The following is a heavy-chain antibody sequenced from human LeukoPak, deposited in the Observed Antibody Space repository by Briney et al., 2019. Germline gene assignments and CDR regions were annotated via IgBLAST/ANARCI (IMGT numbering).Heavy chain of an antibody. V-gene: IGHV1-69*13. CDR1: GGTFSSYA. Sequence: SVKVSCKASGGTFSSYAISWVRQAPGQGLEWMGGIIPIFGTANYAQKFQGRVTITADGSTSTAYMELSSLRSEDTAVYYCARAGPRSGLRKYYFDYWGQGTLVTVSS. D-gene: IGHD4-17*01. CDR2: IIPIFGTA. J-gene: IGHJ4*02. CDR3: ARAGPRSGLRKYYFDY.